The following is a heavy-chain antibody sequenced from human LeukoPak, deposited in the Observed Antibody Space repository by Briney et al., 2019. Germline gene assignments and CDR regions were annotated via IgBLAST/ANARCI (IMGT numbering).Heavy chain of an antibody. J-gene: IGHJ4*02. Sequence: GGSLRLSCAASGFTFSSYAMSWVRQAPGKGLKWVSAISGSGGSTYYADSVKGRFTISRDNSKNTLYLQMNSLRAEDTAVYYCAKDLGYDSRSFDYWGQGTLVTVSS. CDR1: GFTFSSYA. CDR2: ISGSGGST. D-gene: IGHD3-22*01. CDR3: AKDLGYDSRSFDY. V-gene: IGHV3-23*01.